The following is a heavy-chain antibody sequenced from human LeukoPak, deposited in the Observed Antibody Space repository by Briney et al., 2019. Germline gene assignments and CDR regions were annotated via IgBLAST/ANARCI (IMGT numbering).Heavy chain of an antibody. D-gene: IGHD3-22*01. CDR2: INSDGRTT. Sequence: GGSLRLSCEASEFTFSSYWMHWVRQAPGKGLVWVSRINSDGRTTIYGDSVKGRFTISRDNAKNTLYLQMNSLRAEDTAVYYCAREGYYDSSGYSIRFSYWGQGTLVTVSS. CDR3: AREGYYDSSGYSIRFSY. V-gene: IGHV3-74*01. CDR1: EFTFSSYW. J-gene: IGHJ4*02.